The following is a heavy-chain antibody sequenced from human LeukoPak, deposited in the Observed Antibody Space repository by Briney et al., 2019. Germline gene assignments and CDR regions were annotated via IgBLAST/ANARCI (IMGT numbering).Heavy chain of an antibody. Sequence: QPGGSLRLSCAASGFTFSSYWMSWVRQAPGKGLEWVDNIKQDGSEKYYVDSVKGRFTISRDNAKNSLYLQMNSLRAEDTAVYYCVRDGGVSGYDLLDYWGQGTLVTVSS. J-gene: IGHJ4*02. CDR1: GFTFSSYW. V-gene: IGHV3-7*01. CDR3: VRDGGVSGYDLLDY. CDR2: IKQDGSEK. D-gene: IGHD5-12*01.